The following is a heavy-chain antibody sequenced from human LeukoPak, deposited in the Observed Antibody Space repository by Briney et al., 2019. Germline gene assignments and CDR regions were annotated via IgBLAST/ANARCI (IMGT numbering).Heavy chain of an antibody. D-gene: IGHD2-2*01. CDR1: GYTFTGYY. CDR2: INPNSGGT. J-gene: IGHJ5*02. V-gene: IGHV1-2*02. CDR3: ARRAPAIVVVPAANAWFDP. Sequence: ASVKVSCKASGYTFTGYYMHWVRQAPGQGLEWMGWINPNSGGTNYAQKFQGRVTTTRDTSISTAYMELSRLRSDDTAVYYCARRAPAIVVVPAANAWFDPWGQGTLVTVSS.